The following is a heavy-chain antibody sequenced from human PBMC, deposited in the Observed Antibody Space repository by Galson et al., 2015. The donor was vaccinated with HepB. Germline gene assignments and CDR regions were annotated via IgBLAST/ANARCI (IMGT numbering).Heavy chain of an antibody. J-gene: IGHJ4*02. Sequence: SVKVSCKASGGTFSSYAISWVRQAPGQGLEWMGGIIPIFGTANYAQKFQGRVTITADESTSTAYMELSSLRSEDTAVYYCARSEGKPSIFPTKRWAAAAYFDYWGQGTLVTVSS. CDR3: ARSEGKPSIFPTKRWAAAAYFDY. CDR2: IIPIFGTA. D-gene: IGHD6-13*01. V-gene: IGHV1-69*13. CDR1: GGTFSSYA.